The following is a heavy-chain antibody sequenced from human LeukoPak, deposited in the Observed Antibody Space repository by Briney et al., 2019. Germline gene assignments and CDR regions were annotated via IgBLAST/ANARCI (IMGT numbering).Heavy chain of an antibody. V-gene: IGHV3-21*01. J-gene: IGHJ4*02. Sequence: GGSLRLSCAASGVTLSNYAMSWARQAPGKGLEWVPCITGSSDYIFYADSVRGRFTISRDNAKNSLFLQMNSLRAEDTAVYYCAKFKGHYGDSEYYFDSWGQGTLVTVSS. CDR3: AKFKGHYGDSEYYFDS. CDR2: ITGSSDYI. D-gene: IGHD3-10*01. CDR1: GVTLSNYA.